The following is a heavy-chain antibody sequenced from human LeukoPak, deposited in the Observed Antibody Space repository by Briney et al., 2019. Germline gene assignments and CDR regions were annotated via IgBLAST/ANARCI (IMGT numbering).Heavy chain of an antibody. V-gene: IGHV1-69*04. CDR3: ARIDYYDSSGTNWFDP. Sequence: SVKVSCKASGGTFSSYAISWVRQAPGQGLEWMGRIIPILGIANYAQKFQGRVTITADKSTSTAYMELSSLRSEDTAVYYCARIDYYDSSGTNWFDPWGQGTLVTVSS. CDR1: GGTFSSYA. J-gene: IGHJ5*02. D-gene: IGHD3-22*01. CDR2: IIPILGIA.